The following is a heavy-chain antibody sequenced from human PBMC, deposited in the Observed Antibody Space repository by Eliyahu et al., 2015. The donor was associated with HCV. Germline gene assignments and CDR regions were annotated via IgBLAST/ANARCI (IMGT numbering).Heavy chain of an antibody. Sequence: QVQLQQWGAGLLKPSETLSLTCAVYGGSFSGYYWSWIRQPPGKGLEWIGEINHSGSTNYNPSLKSRVTISVDTSKNQFSLKLSSVTAADTAVYYCARDGSSRMMRYFQHWGQGTLVTVSS. CDR3: ARDGSSRMMRYFQH. CDR2: INHSGST. CDR1: GGSFSGYY. V-gene: IGHV4-34*01. J-gene: IGHJ1*01. D-gene: IGHD6-13*01.